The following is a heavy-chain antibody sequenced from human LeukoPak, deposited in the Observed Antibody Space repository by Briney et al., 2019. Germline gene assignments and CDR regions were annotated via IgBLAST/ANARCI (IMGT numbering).Heavy chain of an antibody. Sequence: PSETLSLTCAVYGGSFSGYYWSWIRQPPGKGLEWIGEINHSGSTNYNPSLKSRVTISVDTSKNQFSLKLSSVTAADTAVYYCASGPITVSRRYSYGAWGQGTLVTVSS. J-gene: IGHJ5*02. CDR1: GGSFSGYY. V-gene: IGHV4-34*01. CDR2: INHSGST. CDR3: ASGPITVSRRYSYGA. D-gene: IGHD5-18*01.